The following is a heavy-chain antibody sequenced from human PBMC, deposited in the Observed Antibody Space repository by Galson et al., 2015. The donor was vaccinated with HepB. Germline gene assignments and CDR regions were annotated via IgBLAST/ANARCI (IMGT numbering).Heavy chain of an antibody. CDR1: GYTFTGYY. CDR3: ARDDSGLNYYDSRGYAN. V-gene: IGHV1-2*06. Sequence: SVKVSCKASGYTFTGYYMHWVRQAPGQGLEWMGRINPNSGGTNYAQKFQGRVTMTRDTSISTAYMELSRLRSDDTAVYYCARDDSGLNYYDSRGYANWGQGTLVTVSS. J-gene: IGHJ4*02. CDR2: INPNSGGT. D-gene: IGHD3-22*01.